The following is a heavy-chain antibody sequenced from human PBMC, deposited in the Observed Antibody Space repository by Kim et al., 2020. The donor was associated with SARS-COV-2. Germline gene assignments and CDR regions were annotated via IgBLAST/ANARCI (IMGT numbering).Heavy chain of an antibody. CDR3: VKGQGYSYEYWFDP. V-gene: IGHV3-64D*06. D-gene: IGHD5-18*01. Sequence: GGSLRLSCSASGFTFSSYDMHWVRQAPGKGLEYVSSISSNGSSTYYADSVKGRFTISRDNSKNTLYLQMSSLRAEDTAVYYCVKGQGYSYEYWFDPWGERTRVTVS. J-gene: IGHJ5*02. CDR2: ISSNGSST. CDR1: GFTFSSYD.